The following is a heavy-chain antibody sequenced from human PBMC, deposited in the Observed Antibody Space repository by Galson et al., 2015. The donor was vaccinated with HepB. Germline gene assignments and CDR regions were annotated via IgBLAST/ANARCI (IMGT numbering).Heavy chain of an antibody. J-gene: IGHJ4*02. V-gene: IGHV6-1*01. CDR1: GDSVSGYSAA. Sequence: CAISGDSVSGYSAAWNWIRQSPSRALEWLGRTYYRSTGYNDSAVSVKSRITINPDTSKTQFSLQLNSVTPDDTAAYYCAREWFGEFSWLGSWGQGTLVTVSS. D-gene: IGHD3-10*01. CDR2: TYYRSTGYN. CDR3: AREWFGEFSWLGS.